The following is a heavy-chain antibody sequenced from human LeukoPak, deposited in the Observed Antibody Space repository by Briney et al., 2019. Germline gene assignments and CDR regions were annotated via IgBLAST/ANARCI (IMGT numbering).Heavy chain of an antibody. D-gene: IGHD5-12*01. CDR2: MYGDMRDI. V-gene: IGHV3-74*01. J-gene: IGHJ5*02. Sequence: PGGSLRLSCEASGLIFSNSWMHWVRQIPGKGLVWVSRMYGDMRDISYADSVKGRFTISRDNAKNTVYLQMNSLRGEDTAVYYCARDLGLRGSTWGQGTLVTVSS. CDR1: GLIFSNSW. CDR3: ARDLGLRGST.